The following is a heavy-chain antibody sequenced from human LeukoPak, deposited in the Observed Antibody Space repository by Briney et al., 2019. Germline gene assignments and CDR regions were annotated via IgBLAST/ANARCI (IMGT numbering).Heavy chain of an antibody. Sequence: GGSLRLSCAASGFTFSSYWMSWVRQAPGKGLEWVAVISYDGSNKYYADSVKGRFTISRDNSKNTLYLQMNSLRAEDTAVYYCARGELMVVIEYFQHWGQGTLVTVSS. D-gene: IGHD3-22*01. V-gene: IGHV3-30*03. CDR1: GFTFSSYW. CDR3: ARGELMVVIEYFQH. J-gene: IGHJ1*01. CDR2: ISYDGSNK.